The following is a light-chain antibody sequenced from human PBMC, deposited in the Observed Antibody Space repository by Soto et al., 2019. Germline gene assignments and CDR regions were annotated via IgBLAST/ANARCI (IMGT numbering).Light chain of an antibody. CDR3: QEYNNWPPRLT. V-gene: IGKV3-15*01. CDR2: GAS. J-gene: IGKJ3*01. Sequence: EIVMTQSPATLSVSPGERATLSCRASQSVSSNLAWYQQKPGQAPRLLIYGASTRATGIPARFSGSGSGTELTLNISSRQSEDFAVYYCQEYNNWPPRLTFGPGTKVDIK. CDR1: QSVSSN.